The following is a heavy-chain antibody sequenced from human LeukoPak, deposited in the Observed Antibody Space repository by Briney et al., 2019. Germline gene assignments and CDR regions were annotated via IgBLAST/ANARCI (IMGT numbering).Heavy chain of an antibody. V-gene: IGHV3-74*01. D-gene: IGHD4/OR15-4a*01. CDR1: GITFSTYW. CDR2: INSDGSTT. Sequence: GGSLRLSCAASGITFSTYWMHWVRQAPGKGLVWVSRINSDGSTTSYVDSVEGRFTISRDNAKNTLYLQMNSLRAEDTAVYYCARAGTVVDYDASDAFDVWGQGTMVTVSS. J-gene: IGHJ3*01. CDR3: ARAGTVVDYDASDAFDV.